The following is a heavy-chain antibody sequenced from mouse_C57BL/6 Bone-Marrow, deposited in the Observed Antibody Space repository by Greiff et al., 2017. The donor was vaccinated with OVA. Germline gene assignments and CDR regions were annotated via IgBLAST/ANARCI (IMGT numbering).Heavy chain of an antibody. V-gene: IGHV14-2*01. J-gene: IGHJ2*01. Sequence: EVNLVESGAELVKPGASVKLSCTASGFNIKDYYMHWVKQRTEQGLEWIGRIDPEDGETKYAPKFQGKATITADTYSNTAYLQLSSLTSEDTAVYYWARSEGGSSPFDYWGQGTTLTVSS. CDR1: GFNIKDYY. D-gene: IGHD1-1*01. CDR2: IDPEDGET. CDR3: ARSEGGSSPFDY.